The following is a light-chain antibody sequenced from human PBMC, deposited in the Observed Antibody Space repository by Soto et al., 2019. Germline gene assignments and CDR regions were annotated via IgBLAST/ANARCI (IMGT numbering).Light chain of an antibody. Sequence: IQLTQSPSSLSASVGDRVTITCRASQGISSYLTWYQQLPGKAPKVLIYAASTLQSGVPSRFSGSGSGTDFTLTISSLQTEDFATYYCQQVDSYPLTFGGGTKVDIK. J-gene: IGKJ4*02. CDR1: QGISSY. V-gene: IGKV1-9*01. CDR2: AAS. CDR3: QQVDSYPLT.